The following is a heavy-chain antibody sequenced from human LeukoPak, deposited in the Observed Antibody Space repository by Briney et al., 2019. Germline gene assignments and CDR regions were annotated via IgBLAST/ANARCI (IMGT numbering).Heavy chain of an antibody. CDR1: GYTFTSYD. CDR2: MNPNSGNT. CDR3: ARWGYSYGNIYDY. V-gene: IGHV1-8*01. Sequence: ASVKVSCKASGYTFTSYDINWVRQATGQGLEWMGWMNPNSGNTGYSQKFQGRVTMTRNTSISTDYMELSSLRSEDTAVYYCARWGYSYGNIYDYWGQGTLVTVSS. D-gene: IGHD5-18*01. J-gene: IGHJ4*02.